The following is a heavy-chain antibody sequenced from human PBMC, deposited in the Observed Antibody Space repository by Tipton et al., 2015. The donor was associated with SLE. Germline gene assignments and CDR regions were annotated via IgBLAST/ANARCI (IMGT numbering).Heavy chain of an antibody. CDR2: IYTSGNT. J-gene: IGHJ6*03. D-gene: IGHD6-13*01. Sequence: TLSLTCTVSGGSISSGGYYWSWIRQHPGKGLEWIGRIYTSGNTNYNPSLKSRVTISVDTSKNQFSLKLSSVTAADTAVYYCASTIAAAGSFYYYYYMDVWGKGTTVTVSS. V-gene: IGHV4-61*02. CDR3: ASTIAAAGSFYYYYYMDV. CDR1: GGSISSGGYY.